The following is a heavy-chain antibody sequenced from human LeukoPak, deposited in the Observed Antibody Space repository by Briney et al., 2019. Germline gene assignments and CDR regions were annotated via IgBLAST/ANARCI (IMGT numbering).Heavy chain of an antibody. J-gene: IGHJ4*02. CDR1: GFTFSSYA. V-gene: IGHV3-23*01. CDR3: AKGVYTWYYFDY. CDR2: ISGSGGST. D-gene: IGHD3-16*01. Sequence: GGSLRLSCAASGFTFSSYAMSWVRQAPGEGLEWVSAISGSGGSTYYTDSVKGRFTISRDNSKNTLYLQMNSLRAEDTAVYYCAKGVYTWYYFDYWGQGTLVTVSS.